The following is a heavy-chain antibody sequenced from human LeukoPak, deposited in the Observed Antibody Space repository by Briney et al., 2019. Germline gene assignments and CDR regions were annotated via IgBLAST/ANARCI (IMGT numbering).Heavy chain of an antibody. Sequence: SETLSLTCTVSGYSISSGYYWGWIRQPPGKGLEWIGSIYYSGSTYYNPSLKSRVTISVDTSKNQFSLKLSSVTAADTAVYYCARDEVVPAANWFDPWGQGTLVTVSS. CDR1: GYSISSGYY. D-gene: IGHD2-2*01. V-gene: IGHV4-38-2*02. J-gene: IGHJ5*02. CDR2: IYYSGST. CDR3: ARDEVVPAANWFDP.